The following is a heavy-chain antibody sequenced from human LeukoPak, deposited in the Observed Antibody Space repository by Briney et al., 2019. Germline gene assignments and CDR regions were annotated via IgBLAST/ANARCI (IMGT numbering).Heavy chain of an antibody. CDR2: IYYSGRT. J-gene: IGHJ4*02. D-gene: IGHD6-13*01. CDR3: ARRVRATADKTFDY. Sequence: PSETLSLTCTVSGGSISSSSYYWGWIRQPPGKGLEWIGNIYYSGRTSYNPSLKSRVTISVDTSKNQFSLNLSSVTAADTAVYYCARRVRATADKTFDYWGQGTLVTVSS. CDR1: GGSISSSSYY. V-gene: IGHV4-39*01.